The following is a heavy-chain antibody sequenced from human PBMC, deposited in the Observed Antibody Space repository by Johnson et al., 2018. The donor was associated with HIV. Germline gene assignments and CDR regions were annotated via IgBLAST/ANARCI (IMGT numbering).Heavy chain of an antibody. J-gene: IGHJ3*02. D-gene: IGHD4-23*01. CDR1: GFTFSSYA. Sequence: VQLVESGGGLVQPGGSLRLSCAASGFTFSSYAMSWIRQAPGKGLAWVSYISSSGSTIYYADSVKGRFTISRDNAKNSLYLQMNSLRAEDTAVYYCARRTVVTPGAFDIWGQGTMVTVSS. V-gene: IGHV3-48*04. CDR3: ARRTVVTPGAFDI. CDR2: ISSSGSTI.